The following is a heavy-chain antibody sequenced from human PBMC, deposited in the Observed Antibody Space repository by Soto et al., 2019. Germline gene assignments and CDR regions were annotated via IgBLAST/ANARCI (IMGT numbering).Heavy chain of an antibody. J-gene: IGHJ6*03. V-gene: IGHV1-3*01. CDR2: INAGNGNT. Sequence: QVQLVQSGAEVKKPGASVKVSCKASGYTFTSYAMHWVRQAPGQRLEWMGWINAGNGNTKYSQKFQGRVTITRDTSASTAYMELSSLRSEDTAVYYCARVVARRCYYRPSYYYDMDVWGKGTTVTVSS. D-gene: IGHD3-10*01. CDR1: GYTFTSYA. CDR3: ARVVARRCYYRPSYYYDMDV.